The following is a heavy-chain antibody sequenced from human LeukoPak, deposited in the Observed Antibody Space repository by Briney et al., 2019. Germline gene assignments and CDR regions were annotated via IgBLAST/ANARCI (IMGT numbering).Heavy chain of an antibody. D-gene: IGHD2-15*01. J-gene: IGHJ4*02. CDR1: GFTFSSYG. V-gene: IGHV3-30*18. Sequence: GGSLRLSCAASGFTFSSYGMHWVRQAPGKGLERVAVISYDGSNKYYADSVKGRFTISRDNSKNTLYLQMNSLRAEDTAVYYCAKDREYCSGGSCYTGGLDYWGQGTLVTVSS. CDR2: ISYDGSNK. CDR3: AKDREYCSGGSCYTGGLDY.